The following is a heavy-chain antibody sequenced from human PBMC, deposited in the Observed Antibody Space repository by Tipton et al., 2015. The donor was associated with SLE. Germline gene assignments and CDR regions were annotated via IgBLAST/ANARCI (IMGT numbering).Heavy chain of an antibody. D-gene: IGHD4-23*01. J-gene: IGHJ4*02. V-gene: IGHV4-59*12. Sequence: TLSLTCTVSGGSISSYYWSWIRQPPGKGLEWIGEINHSGSTNYNPSLKSRVTISVDTSKNQFSLKLSSVTAADTAVYYCAREGYGGKGYWGQGTLVTVSS. CDR1: GGSISSYY. CDR2: INHSGST. CDR3: AREGYGGKGY.